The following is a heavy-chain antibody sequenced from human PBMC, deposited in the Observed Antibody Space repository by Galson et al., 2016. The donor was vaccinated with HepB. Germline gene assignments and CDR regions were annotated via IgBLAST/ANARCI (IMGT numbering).Heavy chain of an antibody. D-gene: IGHD2-2*01. V-gene: IGHV3-23*01. CDR3: VQGSTAPAV. J-gene: IGHJ6*04. CDR1: GFTFSNYG. Sequence: SLRLSCEASGFTFSNYGMTWVRQAPGQGLEFVSRISPRGDSTDYADSVKGRFTISRDNSKNTLSMQMNSLTADDTAIYYCVQGSTAPAVWGKGTTVTVSS. CDR2: ISPRGDST.